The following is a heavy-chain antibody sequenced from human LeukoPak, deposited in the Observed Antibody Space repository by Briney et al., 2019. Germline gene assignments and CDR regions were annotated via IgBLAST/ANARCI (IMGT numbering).Heavy chain of an antibody. D-gene: IGHD2-2*01. Sequence: ASVKVSCKVSGYTLTKLSMHWVRQAPGKGLEWMGGFDPEDGETIYAQKFQGRVTMTEDTSTDTAYMELSSLRSEDTAVYYCATVTGYCSSTSCNNFDYWGQGTLVTVSS. V-gene: IGHV1-24*01. CDR2: FDPEDGET. J-gene: IGHJ4*02. CDR1: GYTLTKLS. CDR3: ATVTGYCSSTSCNNFDY.